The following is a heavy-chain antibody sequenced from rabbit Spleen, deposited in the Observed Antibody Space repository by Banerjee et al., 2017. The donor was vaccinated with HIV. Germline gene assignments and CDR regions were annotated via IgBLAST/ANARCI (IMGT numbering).Heavy chain of an antibody. V-gene: IGHV1S47*01. J-gene: IGHJ4*01. CDR2: IYAAKGST. CDR1: GIDFTNYY. CDR3: VRDQAGDADYGPYYLNL. D-gene: IGHD2-1*01. Sequence: QEQLVESGGGLVQPEGSLTLSCKAAGIDFTNYYISWVRQAPGKGLEWIGIIYAAKGSTNYANWVNGRFTISSHNAQNTLYLQLSSLTAADTATYFCVRDQAGDADYGPYYLNLWGPGTLVTVS.